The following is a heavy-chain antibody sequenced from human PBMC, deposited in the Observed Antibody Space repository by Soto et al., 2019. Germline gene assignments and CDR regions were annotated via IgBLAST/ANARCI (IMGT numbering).Heavy chain of an antibody. J-gene: IGHJ6*02. D-gene: IGHD2-2*01. CDR2: IIPISGTA. Sequence: QVQLVQSGAEVKKPGSSVKVSCKASGGTFSSYAISWVRQAPGQGLEWMGGIIPISGTANYAQKFQGRVTINADESTSTAYMELSSLRSEDTAGYYCARSQGSSTSLEIYYYYYYGMDVWGQGTTVTVSS. V-gene: IGHV1-69*01. CDR3: ARSQGSSTSLEIYYYYYYGMDV. CDR1: GGTFSSYA.